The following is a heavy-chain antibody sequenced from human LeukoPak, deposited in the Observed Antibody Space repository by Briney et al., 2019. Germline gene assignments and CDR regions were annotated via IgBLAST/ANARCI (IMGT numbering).Heavy chain of an antibody. CDR1: GFTFSIYA. V-gene: IGHV3-64D*06. CDR2: ISSNGGST. CDR3: AAPYSGYDYNFDH. D-gene: IGHD5-12*01. Sequence: PGGSLRLSCSASGFTFSIYAMQWVRQAPGKGLKYVSSISSNGGSTYYADSVKGRFNISRDNSKNTLFLQMSSLRTEDTAVYYCAAPYSGYDYNFDHWGQGTLVTVSS. J-gene: IGHJ4*02.